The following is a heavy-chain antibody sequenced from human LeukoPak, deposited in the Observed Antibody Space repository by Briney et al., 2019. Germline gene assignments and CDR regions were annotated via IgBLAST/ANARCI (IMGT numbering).Heavy chain of an antibody. J-gene: IGHJ4*02. V-gene: IGHV4-31*03. Sequence: PSETLSLTCTVSGGSISSGGYYWSWIRQHPGKGLEWIGYIYYSGSTYYNPSLKSRVTISVDTSKNQFSLKLSSVTAADTAVYYCARSLPFPADYFDYWGQGTLVTVSS. CDR2: IYYSGST. CDR1: GGSISSGGYY. D-gene: IGHD6-25*01. CDR3: ARSLPFPADYFDY.